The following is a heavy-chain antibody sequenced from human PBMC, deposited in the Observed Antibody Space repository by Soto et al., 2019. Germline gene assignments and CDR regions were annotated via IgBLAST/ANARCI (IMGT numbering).Heavy chain of an antibody. Sequence: PGGSLSLSCAASGFSFSSLAMSWVRQAPGKGLEWVSSISGRGVDTLYADSVKGRVTISRDNSRNTLYLQVNSLRAEDTAVYYCAKDQTDVTLFDYWGQGTLVTVSS. J-gene: IGHJ4*02. V-gene: IGHV3-23*01. CDR1: GFSFSSLA. D-gene: IGHD2-21*02. CDR2: ISGRGVDT. CDR3: AKDQTDVTLFDY.